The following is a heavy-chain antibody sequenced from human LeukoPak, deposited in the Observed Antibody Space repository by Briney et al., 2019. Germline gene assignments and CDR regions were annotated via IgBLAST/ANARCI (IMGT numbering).Heavy chain of an antibody. Sequence: GESLQISCKCSGSIFTSYWISWVRQLSGKGLEWMGSIYPGDSDTRYSPSFQGQVTISVDKSISTAYLQWSSLTASDTAMYYCARQDFGVAGAFDIWGQGTMVTVSS. CDR3: ARQDFGVAGAFDI. CDR1: GSIFTSYW. V-gene: IGHV5-51*01. D-gene: IGHD3-3*01. J-gene: IGHJ3*02. CDR2: IYPGDSDT.